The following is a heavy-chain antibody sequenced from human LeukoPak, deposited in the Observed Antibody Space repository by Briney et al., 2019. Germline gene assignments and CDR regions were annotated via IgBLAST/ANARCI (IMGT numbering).Heavy chain of an antibody. J-gene: IGHJ4*02. CDR3: AASPGSTSYFDY. Sequence: SETLSLTCAVYGGSFSGYYWSWIRQPPGKGLEWVGEMNHSGSTNYNPSLKSRVTISVATSKNQFSLKLSSVTAADTAVYYCAASPGSTSYFDYWGQGTLVTVSS. V-gene: IGHV4-34*01. CDR2: MNHSGST. CDR1: GGSFSGYY. D-gene: IGHD2-2*01.